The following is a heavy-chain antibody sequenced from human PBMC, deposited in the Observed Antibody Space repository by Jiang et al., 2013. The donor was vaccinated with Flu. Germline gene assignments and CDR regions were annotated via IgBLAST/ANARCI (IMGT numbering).Heavy chain of an antibody. Sequence: SGAEVKKPGASVKVSCKASGYTFTSYYMHWVRQAPGQGLEWMGIINPSGGSTSYAQKFQGRVTMTRDTSTSTVYMELSSLRSEDTAVYYCAGAAPGGWFDPWGQGTLVTVSS. CDR2: INPSGGST. V-gene: IGHV1-46*01. CDR1: GYTFTSYY. D-gene: IGHD3-16*01. J-gene: IGHJ5*02. CDR3: AGAAPGGWFDP.